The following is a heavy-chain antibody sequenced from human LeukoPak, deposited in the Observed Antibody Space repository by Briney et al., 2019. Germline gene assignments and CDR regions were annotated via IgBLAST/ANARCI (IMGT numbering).Heavy chain of an antibody. V-gene: IGHV3-53*01. J-gene: IGHJ4*02. CDR2: IYSGGST. D-gene: IGHD2-2*01. CDR1: GFTVSSNY. CDR3: ARDQGHCSSTSCYGNYFDY. Sequence: GSLRLSCAASGFTVSSNYMSWVRQAPGKGLEWVSVIYSGGSTYYADSVKGRFTISRDNSKNTLYLQMNSLRAEDTAVYYCARDQGHCSSTSCYGNYFDYWGQGTLVTVSS.